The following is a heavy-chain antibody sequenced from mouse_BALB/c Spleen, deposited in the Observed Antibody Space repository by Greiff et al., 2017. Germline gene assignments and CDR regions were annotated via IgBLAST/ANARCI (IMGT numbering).Heavy chain of an antibody. J-gene: IGHJ3*01. D-gene: IGHD2-1*01. Sequence: QVQLQQSGAELVRPGASVTLSCKASGYTFTDYEMHWVKQTPVHGLEWIGAIDPETGGTAYNQKFKGKATLTADKSSSTAYMELRSLTSEDSAVYYCTRDGNYRFAYWGQGTLVTVSA. CDR2: IDPETGGT. CDR3: TRDGNYRFAY. CDR1: GYTFTDYE. V-gene: IGHV1-15*01.